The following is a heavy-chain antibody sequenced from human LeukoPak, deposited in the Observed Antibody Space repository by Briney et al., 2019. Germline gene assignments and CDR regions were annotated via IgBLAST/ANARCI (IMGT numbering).Heavy chain of an antibody. V-gene: IGHV3-21*01. CDR3: ARSPLRLQPTGESDY. J-gene: IGHJ4*02. D-gene: IGHD4-11*01. Sequence: GGSLRLSCAASGLTFSSYSMNWVRQAPGKGLEWVSSISSSSSYIYYADSVKGRFTISRDNAKNSLYLQMNSLRAEDTAVYYCARSPLRLQPTGESDYWGQGTLVTVSS. CDR1: GLTFSSYS. CDR2: ISSSSSYI.